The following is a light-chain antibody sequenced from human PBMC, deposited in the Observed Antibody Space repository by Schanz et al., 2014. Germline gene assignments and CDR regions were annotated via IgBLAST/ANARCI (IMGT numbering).Light chain of an antibody. CDR1: QTFSRSY. J-gene: IGKJ3*01. CDR3: HQCDTSPFT. CDR2: AAS. Sequence: EIVLTQSPGTLSLSPGERATLSCRASQTFSRSYLAWYQQKPGQAPRLLIYAASSRATGIPDRFSGGGSDTDFTLTITRLEPEDFAVYYCHQCDTSPFTFGPGTKVEIK. V-gene: IGKV3-20*01.